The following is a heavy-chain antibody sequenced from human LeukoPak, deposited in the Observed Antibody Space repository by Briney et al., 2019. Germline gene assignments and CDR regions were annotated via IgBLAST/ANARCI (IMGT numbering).Heavy chain of an antibody. J-gene: IGHJ4*02. CDR3: ATTEYDFWSGYHDY. V-gene: IGHV4-61*02. Sequence: PSQTLSLTCTVSGGSISSGSYYWSWIRQPAGKGLEWLGRIYTSWSTNYNPPLKSRVTISVDTSKNQFSLKLSFVTAADTAVYYCATTEYDFWSGYHDYWGQGTLVTVSS. CDR1: GGSISSGSYY. D-gene: IGHD3-3*01. CDR2: IYTSWST.